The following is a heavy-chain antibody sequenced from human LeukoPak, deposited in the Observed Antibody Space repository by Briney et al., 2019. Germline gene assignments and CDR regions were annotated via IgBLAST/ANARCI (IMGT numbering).Heavy chain of an antibody. V-gene: IGHV1-8*03. CDR1: GYTFTSYD. J-gene: IGHJ4*02. CDR3: ARGPLTIYCGGDCYHDY. D-gene: IGHD2-21*02. Sequence: ASVKVSCKASGYTFTSYDIHWVRQATGQGLEWMGWMNPNSGNTGYAQKFQCRVTITRNTSISTAYMELSRLRSGDTAVYYCARGPLTIYCGGDCYHDYWGQGTLVTVSS. CDR2: MNPNSGNT.